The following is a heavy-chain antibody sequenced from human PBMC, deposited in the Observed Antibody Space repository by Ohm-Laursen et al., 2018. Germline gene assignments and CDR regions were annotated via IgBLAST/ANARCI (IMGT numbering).Heavy chain of an antibody. D-gene: IGHD1/OR15-1a*01. CDR1: GGSISSYY. CDR3: ARGSRNKRDFDY. V-gene: IGHV4-4*07. CDR2: IYTSGST. J-gene: IGHJ4*02. Sequence: SDTLSLTCTVSGGSISSYYWSWIRQPAGKGLEWIGRIYTSGSTNYNPSLKSRVTMSVDTSKNQFSLKLSSVTAADTAVYYCARGSRNKRDFDYWGQGTLVTVSS.